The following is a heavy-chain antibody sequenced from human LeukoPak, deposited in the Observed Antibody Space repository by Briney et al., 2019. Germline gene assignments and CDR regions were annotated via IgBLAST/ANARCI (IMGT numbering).Heavy chain of an antibody. CDR2: ISAYNGNT. V-gene: IGHV1-18*01. Sequence: ASVKVSCKASGYTSTSYGISWVRQAPGQGLEWMGWISAYNGNTNYAQKLQGRVTMTTDTSTSTAYMELRSLRSDDTAVYYCARDKIAYYYDSSGYNPAFDYWGQGTLVTVSS. CDR3: ARDKIAYYYDSSGYNPAFDY. J-gene: IGHJ4*02. D-gene: IGHD3-22*01. CDR1: GYTSTSYG.